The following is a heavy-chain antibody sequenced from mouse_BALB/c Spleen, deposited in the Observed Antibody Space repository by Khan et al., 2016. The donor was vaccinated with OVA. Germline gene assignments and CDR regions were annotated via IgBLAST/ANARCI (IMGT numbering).Heavy chain of an antibody. CDR2: ISYTGNT. D-gene: IGHD1-1*01. Sequence: QLEESGPGLVKPSQSLSLTCTVTGYSITSDYAWNWIRQFPGNKLEWMDFISYTGNTTYNPSLKSRFSITRDTSKNQFFLQLNSVTTEDTATXDCARVYGYDFDYWGQGTSLTVSS. J-gene: IGHJ2*02. CDR1: GYSITSDYA. CDR3: ARVYGYDFDY. V-gene: IGHV3-2*02.